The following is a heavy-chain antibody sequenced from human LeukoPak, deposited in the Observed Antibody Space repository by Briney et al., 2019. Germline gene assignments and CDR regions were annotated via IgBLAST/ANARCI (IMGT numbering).Heavy chain of an antibody. CDR1: GFTFSSYA. CDR3: ARGNILTGYYRSYYFDY. CDR2: ISYDGSNK. Sequence: PGRSLRLSCAASGFTFSSYAMHWVRQALGKGLEWVAVISYDGSNKYYADSVKGRFTISRDNSKNTLYLQMNSLRAEDTAVYYCARGNILTGYYRSYYFDYWGQGTLVTVSS. V-gene: IGHV3-30*04. D-gene: IGHD3-9*01. J-gene: IGHJ4*02.